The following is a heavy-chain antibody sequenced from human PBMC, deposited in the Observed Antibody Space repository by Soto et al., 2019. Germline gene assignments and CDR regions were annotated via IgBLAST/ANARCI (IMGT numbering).Heavy chain of an antibody. Sequence: SGPTLVNPTQTLTLTCTFSGFSLSTSSMCVSWIRQPPGKALEWLARIDWDDDKYYSTSLKTRLIISKDTSNNQVVLRMTNMDPVDTATYYCARINPSNWLIEYWGQGTLVTVSS. J-gene: IGHJ4*02. V-gene: IGHV2-70*11. D-gene: IGHD7-27*01. CDR1: GFSLSTSSMC. CDR2: IDWDDDK. CDR3: ARINPSNWLIEY.